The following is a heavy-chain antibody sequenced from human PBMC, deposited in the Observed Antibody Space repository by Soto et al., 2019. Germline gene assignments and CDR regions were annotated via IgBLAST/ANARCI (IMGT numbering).Heavy chain of an antibody. CDR1: GDSISSGDYY. Sequence: SETLSLTCTVSGDSISSGDYYWSWIRQPPGKGLEWIGYTYYSGSTYYNPSLKSRVTISVDTSKNQFSLKLNSVTVADTAVYYCAGKTTVTTFDVGWFDPWGQGTLVTVSS. CDR2: TYYSGST. D-gene: IGHD4-17*01. CDR3: AGKTTVTTFDVGWFDP. V-gene: IGHV4-30-4*01. J-gene: IGHJ5*02.